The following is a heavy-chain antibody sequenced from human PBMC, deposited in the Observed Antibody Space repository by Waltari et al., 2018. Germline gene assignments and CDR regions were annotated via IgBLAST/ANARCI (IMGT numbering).Heavy chain of an antibody. V-gene: IGHV1-69*15. Sequence: QVQLVQSGAEVKKPGSSVKVSCKASGGTFSSYAISWVRQAPGQGLEWMGRIIPIFGTPNYAQKFQGRVTITADESTITAYRELSSLRSEDTAVYYCARVRITARYYYYGMDVWGQGTTVTVSS. CDR1: GGTFSSYA. J-gene: IGHJ6*02. CDR3: ARVRITARYYYYGMDV. D-gene: IGHD3-16*01. CDR2: IIPIFGTP.